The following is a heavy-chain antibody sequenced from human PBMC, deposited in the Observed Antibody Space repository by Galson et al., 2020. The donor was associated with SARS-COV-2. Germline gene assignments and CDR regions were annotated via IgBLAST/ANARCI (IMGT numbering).Heavy chain of an antibody. CDR1: GFTISNYT. CDR2: IGGSSSVT. CDR3: VRDKDWGFDY. Sequence: WGTLRLSCMASGFTISNYTKNWVRHAPAQGLERISYIGGSSLGKGLEWTSHIGGSSSVTSSADAVKGRVTSSRDNAKTSLYLQMNSLRVEDTAVYYCVRDKDWGFDYWGQGTLLTVSS. J-gene: IGHJ4*02. V-gene: IGHV3-48*01. D-gene: IGHD7-27*01.